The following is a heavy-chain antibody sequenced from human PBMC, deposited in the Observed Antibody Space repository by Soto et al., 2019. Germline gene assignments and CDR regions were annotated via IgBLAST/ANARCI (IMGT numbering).Heavy chain of an antibody. D-gene: IGHD5-12*01. CDR3: ARGGVDVVATSAFDY. Sequence: SVKVSCKASGATYSTSAISWVRQAPGQGLEWMGGINPILGTPDYAHKFQGRVTITADESTSTVYMELGSLRSEDTALYFCARGGVDVVATSAFDYWGQGTLVTVSS. J-gene: IGHJ4*02. CDR1: GATYSTSA. V-gene: IGHV1-69*13. CDR2: INPILGTP.